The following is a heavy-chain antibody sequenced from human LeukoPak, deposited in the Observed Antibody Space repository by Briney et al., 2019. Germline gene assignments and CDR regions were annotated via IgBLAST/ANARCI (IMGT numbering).Heavy chain of an antibody. V-gene: IGHV4-4*02. J-gene: IGHJ6*03. CDR2: IYHSGST. CDR1: GGSISSSNW. CDR3: ARDHPYYDILTGYYPDTYYYYYMDV. D-gene: IGHD3-9*01. Sequence: SGTLSLTCAVSGGSISSSNWWSWVRQPPGKGLEWIGEIYHSGSTNYNPSLKSRVTISVDKSKNQFSLKLSSVTAADTAVYYCARDHPYYDILTGYYPDTYYYYYMDVWGKGTTVTISS.